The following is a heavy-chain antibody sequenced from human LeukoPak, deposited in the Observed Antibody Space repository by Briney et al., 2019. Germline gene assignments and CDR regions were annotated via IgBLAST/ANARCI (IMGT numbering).Heavy chain of an antibody. CDR3: ARDPCHGALDY. CDR2: IKQDGTEE. V-gene: IGHV3-7*03. D-gene: IGHD2-2*01. Sequence: GGSLRLSCVASGFTFSSSWMSWVRRAPGKGLEWVANIKQDGTEEYYVDSVGGRFSISKDNAKNSLYLQMNSLRAEDTAVYYCARDPCHGALDYWGQGALVTVSS. J-gene: IGHJ4*02. CDR1: GFTFSSSW.